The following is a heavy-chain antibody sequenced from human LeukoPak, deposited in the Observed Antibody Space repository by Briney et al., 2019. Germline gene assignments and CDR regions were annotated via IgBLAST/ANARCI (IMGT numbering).Heavy chain of an antibody. J-gene: IGHJ4*02. D-gene: IGHD3-10*01. CDR3: AKGDFLWFGELFDY. Sequence: GGSLRLSCAASGFTFSSYGMHWVRQAPGKGLEWVSVIYSGGSTYYADSVKGRFTISRDNSKNTLYLQMNSLRAEDTAVYYCAKGDFLWFGELFDYWGQGTLVTVSS. CDR2: IYSGGST. V-gene: IGHV3-53*01. CDR1: GFTFSSYG.